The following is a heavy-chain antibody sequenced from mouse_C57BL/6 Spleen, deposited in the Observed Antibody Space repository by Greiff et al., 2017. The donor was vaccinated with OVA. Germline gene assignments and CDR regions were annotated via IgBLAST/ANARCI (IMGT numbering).Heavy chain of an antibody. CDR1: GYSITSGYY. Sequence: ESGPGLVKPSQSLSLTCSVTGYSITSGYYWNWIRQFPGNKLEWMGYISYDGSNNYNPSLKNRISITRDTSKNQFFLKLNSVTTEDTATYYCARAGTGAFAYWGQGTLVTVSA. V-gene: IGHV3-6*01. CDR3: ARAGTGAFAY. J-gene: IGHJ3*01. D-gene: IGHD4-1*01. CDR2: ISYDGSN.